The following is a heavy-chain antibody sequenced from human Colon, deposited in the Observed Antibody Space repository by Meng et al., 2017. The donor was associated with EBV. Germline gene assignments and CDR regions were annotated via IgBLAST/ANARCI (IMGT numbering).Heavy chain of an antibody. CDR1: GGPICSYIW. Sequence: VHAYVARPGRVKPPVTLSLPCAVPGGPICSYIWWSWVRLAPGKGLEWIGEIYHNVSTNPNPSLRSPLTLSVDKSKIQISLKLTSVTAADTALYYCAKVHSSGRFSWFNPWGQGTLVTVSS. V-gene: IGHV4-4*03. CDR3: AKVHSSGRFSWFNP. CDR2: IYHNVST. D-gene: IGHD3-10*01. J-gene: IGHJ5*02.